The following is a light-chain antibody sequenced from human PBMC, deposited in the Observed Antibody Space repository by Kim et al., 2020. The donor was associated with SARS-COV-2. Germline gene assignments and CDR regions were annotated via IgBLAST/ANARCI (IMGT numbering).Light chain of an antibody. J-gene: IGKJ1*01. Sequence: EIVMTQSPGTLSLSPGERATLSCRASQSISSNYLAWYQQRPGHAPRLLIYGASSRATGIPDRFSGSGSGTDFTLTISRLEPEDFAVYYCQKYGRSPRTFGEGTKVDIK. V-gene: IGKV3-20*01. CDR2: GAS. CDR1: QSISSNY. CDR3: QKYGRSPRT.